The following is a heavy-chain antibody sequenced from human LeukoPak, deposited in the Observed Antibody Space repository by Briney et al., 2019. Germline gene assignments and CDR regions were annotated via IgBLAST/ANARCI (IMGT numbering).Heavy chain of an antibody. CDR1: GFTFSSYA. V-gene: IGHV3-21*01. CDR3: ARDFKNIVVVPAAINY. D-gene: IGHD2-2*01. Sequence: NPGGSLRLSCAASGFTFSSYAMSWVRQAPGKGLEWVSSISSSSSYIYYADSVKGRFTISRDNAKNSLYLQMNSLRAEDTAVYYCARDFKNIVVVPAAINYWGQGTLVTVSS. J-gene: IGHJ4*02. CDR2: ISSSSSYI.